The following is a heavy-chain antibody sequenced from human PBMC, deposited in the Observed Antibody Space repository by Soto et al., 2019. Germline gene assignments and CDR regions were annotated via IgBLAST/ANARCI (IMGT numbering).Heavy chain of an antibody. CDR1: GDSLSRGTYY. V-gene: IGHV4-31*03. CDR2: IYSSGST. D-gene: IGHD4-17*01. J-gene: IGHJ4*02. CDR3: ARIYDYGDYEDYFDF. Sequence: QVQLQESGPGLVRPSQPLSLTCTVSGDSLSRGTYYWSWVRQHPGKGLEWIGYIYSSGSTSYNPSLKSRVTMSIDTSKNQFSLKLSSVTAADTAVYYCARIYDYGDYEDYFDFWGQGTLVTVSS.